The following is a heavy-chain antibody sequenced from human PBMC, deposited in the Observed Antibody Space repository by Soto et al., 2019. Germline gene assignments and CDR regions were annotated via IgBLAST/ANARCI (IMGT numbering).Heavy chain of an antibody. D-gene: IGHD1-26*01. CDR3: ARGEQYSGRIFDY. CDR2: TYYRSKWYY. CDR1: GDRISCNSAG. V-gene: IGHV6-1*01. J-gene: IGHJ4*01. Sequence: SQTRSLTGAITGDRISCNSAGWRWVRQSLSRGLEWLGRTYYRSKWYYEYAVSVRGRITINQDTSKNQYSLQMNSVTPEDTAVYFCARGEQYSGRIFDYWGQGTPVNDS.